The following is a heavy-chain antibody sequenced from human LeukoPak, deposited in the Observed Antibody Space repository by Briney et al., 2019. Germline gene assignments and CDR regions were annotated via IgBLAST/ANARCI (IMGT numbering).Heavy chain of an antibody. Sequence: PSETLSLTCTVSGGSISSYYWGWIRQPPGKGLEWIGYIYYSGSTNHNPSLKSRVTISVDTSKNQFSLKLSSVTAADTAVYYCARQISGYYAFDIWGQGTTVTVSS. D-gene: IGHD3-22*01. CDR1: GGSISSYY. J-gene: IGHJ3*02. CDR2: IYYSGST. V-gene: IGHV4-59*08. CDR3: ARQISGYYAFDI.